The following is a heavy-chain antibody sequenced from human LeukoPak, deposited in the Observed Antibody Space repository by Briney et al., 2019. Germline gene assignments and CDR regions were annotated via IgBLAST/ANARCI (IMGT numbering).Heavy chain of an antibody. CDR1: GDSISGYS. J-gene: IGHJ6*02. D-gene: IGHD3-9*01. V-gene: IGHV4-59*08. CDR2: IHYSGST. Sequence: SGTLSLTCAVSGDSISGYSWSWIRQPPGKGLEWIGYIHYSGSTNYNPSLRSRVTISVDTSKNQFSLKLGSVTAADTAVYYCAREWLPYFDWKYHYYGMDVWGQGTTVTVSS. CDR3: AREWLPYFDWKYHYYGMDV.